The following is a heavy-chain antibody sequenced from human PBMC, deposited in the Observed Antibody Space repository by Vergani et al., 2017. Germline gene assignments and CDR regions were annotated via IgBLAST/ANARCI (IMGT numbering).Heavy chain of an antibody. D-gene: IGHD6-13*01. Sequence: QVQLVESGGGVVQPGRSLRLSCAASGFTFSSYAMHWVRQAPGKGLEWVAIIWYDGSNKYYADSVKGRFTISRDNSKSTLYLQMNILRAEDTAVYYCAKGEGVWYWGQGTLVTVSS. J-gene: IGHJ4*02. CDR1: GFTFSSYA. CDR2: IWYDGSNK. CDR3: AKGEGVWY. V-gene: IGHV3-33*06.